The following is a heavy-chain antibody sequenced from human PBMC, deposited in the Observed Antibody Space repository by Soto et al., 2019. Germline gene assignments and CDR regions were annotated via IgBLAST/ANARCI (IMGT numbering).Heavy chain of an antibody. CDR3: ARESRYCCGGSCYLLPDIDY. CDR2: INPSGGST. Sequence: ASVKVSCKASGYTLIMYYIHWMRQAPGQGLEWMGIINPSGGSTTYAQKFQGRVTMTRDTSTSTVYMDLSSLRSEDTAVYYCARESRYCCGGSCYLLPDIDYWGQGTLVTVS. CDR1: GYTLIMYY. J-gene: IGHJ4*02. V-gene: IGHV1-46*01. D-gene: IGHD2-15*01.